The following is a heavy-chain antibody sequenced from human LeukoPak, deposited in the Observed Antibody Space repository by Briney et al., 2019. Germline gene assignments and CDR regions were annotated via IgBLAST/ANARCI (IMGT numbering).Heavy chain of an antibody. Sequence: SETLSLTCTVSGGSISSYYWSWIRQPPGKGLEWIGYIYYSGSTNYNPSLKSRVTISVDTSKNQFSLKLSSVTAADTAVYYCARSQLSGSYWGFFDYWGQGTLVTVSS. CDR2: IYYSGST. D-gene: IGHD1-26*01. CDR1: GGSISSYY. CDR3: ARSQLSGSYWGFFDY. J-gene: IGHJ4*02. V-gene: IGHV4-59*01.